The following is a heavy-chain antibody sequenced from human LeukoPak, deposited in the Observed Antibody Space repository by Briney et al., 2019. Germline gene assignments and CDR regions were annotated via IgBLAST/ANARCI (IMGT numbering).Heavy chain of an antibody. Sequence: PSETLSLTCTVSGGSISSYYWSWIRQPPXXXXEWIGEINHSGSTNYNPSLKSRVTISVDTSKNQFSLKLSSVTAADTAVYYCAGPGEAGIYYGMDVWGQGTTVTVSS. CDR1: GGSISSYY. J-gene: IGHJ6*02. V-gene: IGHV4-34*01. CDR3: AGPGEAGIYYGMDV. D-gene: IGHD3-16*01. CDR2: INHSGST.